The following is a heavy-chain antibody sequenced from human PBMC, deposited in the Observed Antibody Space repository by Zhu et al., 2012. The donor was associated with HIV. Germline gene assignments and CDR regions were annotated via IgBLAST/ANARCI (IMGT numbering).Heavy chain of an antibody. CDR3: MTLYYSGSETXVDY. J-gene: IGHJ4*02. CDR1: GDSISSHFYF. D-gene: IGHD3-10*01. CDR2: LYYSGAT. V-gene: IGHV4-39*01. Sequence: QVQVQESGPGLVKPSETLSLTCTVSGDSISSHFYFWDWIRQSPGKGLEWLGSLYYSGATYHKPSLKGRLTISVDTSKNEFSLNLNSVTAADTAVYYCMTLYYSGSETXVDYWGQGMLVTVSS.